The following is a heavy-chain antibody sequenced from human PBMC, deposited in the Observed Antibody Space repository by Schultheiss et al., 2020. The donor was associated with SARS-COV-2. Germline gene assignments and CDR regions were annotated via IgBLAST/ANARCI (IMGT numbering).Heavy chain of an antibody. J-gene: IGHJ4*02. CDR2: ISSSGSTI. Sequence: GGSLRLSCAASGFTFSSYAMSWVRQAPGKGLEWVSYISSSGSTIYYADSVKGRFTISRDNSKNTLYLQMNSLRAEDTAVYYCAKDPYSSGSYFDYWGQGTLVTVSS. D-gene: IGHD1-26*01. CDR3: AKDPYSSGSYFDY. V-gene: IGHV3-23*01. CDR1: GFTFSSYA.